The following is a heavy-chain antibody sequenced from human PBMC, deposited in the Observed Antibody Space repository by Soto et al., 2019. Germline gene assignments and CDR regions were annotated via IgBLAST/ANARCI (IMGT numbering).Heavy chain of an antibody. V-gene: IGHV3-7*01. CDR2: LDQDGSER. Sequence: EVQLVESGGGLVQPGGSLRLSCAASGFTFSTYWMTWVRRPPGKGLEWVANLDQDGSERYYVDSVRGRFTISRDNAKYSLYLQMNCLRAEDTAVYYCVCGGNFFVYWGQGTLVTVSP. J-gene: IGHJ4*02. CDR3: VCGGNFFVY. D-gene: IGHD3-16*01. CDR1: GFTFSTYW.